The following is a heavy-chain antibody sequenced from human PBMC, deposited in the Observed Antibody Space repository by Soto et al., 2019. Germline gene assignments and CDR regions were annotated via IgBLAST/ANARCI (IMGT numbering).Heavy chain of an antibody. CDR2: IYHSGNT. CDR3: ARRWGEGRVDY. CDR1: GGSISSSNW. Sequence: QVQLQESGPGLVKPSGTLSLTCAVSGGSISSSNWWSWVRQPPGKGLEWIGEIYHSGNTNYNPSLKSRVTMAVEKSRNQFSLKLRSVTAADTAVYYCARRWGEGRVDYWGQGTLVTVSS. D-gene: IGHD3-10*01. V-gene: IGHV4-4*02. J-gene: IGHJ4*02.